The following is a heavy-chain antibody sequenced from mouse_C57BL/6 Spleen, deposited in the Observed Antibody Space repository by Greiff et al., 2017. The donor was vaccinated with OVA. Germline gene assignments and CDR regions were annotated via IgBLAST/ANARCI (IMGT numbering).Heavy chain of an antibody. CDR3: ARGGYYYGSSYGYCDV. Sequence: VQLQQPGTELVKPGASVKLSCKASGYTFTSYWMHWVKQRPGQGLEWIGNINPSNGGTNYNEKFKSKATLTVDKSSSTAYMQLSSLTSEDSAVYYCARGGYYYGSSYGYCDVWGTGTTVTVSS. D-gene: IGHD1-1*01. V-gene: IGHV1-53*01. CDR1: GYTFTSYW. CDR2: INPSNGGT. J-gene: IGHJ1*03.